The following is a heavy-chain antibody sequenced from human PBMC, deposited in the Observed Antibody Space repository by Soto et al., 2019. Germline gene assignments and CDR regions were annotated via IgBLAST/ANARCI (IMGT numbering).Heavy chain of an antibody. CDR1: GGSFKSGSYS. J-gene: IGHJ4*02. D-gene: IGHD3-3*01. CDR3: ARDFAYFDS. V-gene: IGHV4-61*01. Sequence: SETLSLTCTVSGGSFKSGSYSWSWVRQPPGKGLEWIGYVYHTGRTSYNPSLKSRVSISMDTSKNQFSPNLDSVTAADTAVYFCARDFAYFDSWGQGTLVTVSS. CDR2: VYHTGRT.